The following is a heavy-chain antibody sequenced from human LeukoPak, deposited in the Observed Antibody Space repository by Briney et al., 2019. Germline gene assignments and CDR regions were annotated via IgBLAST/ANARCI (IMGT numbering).Heavy chain of an antibody. Sequence: GGSLRLSCAASGFTFSSYAMSWVRQAPGKGLEWVSAISGSGGSTYYADSVKGRFTISRDNSKNTLYLQMNSLRAEDTAVYYCARGHVDYATPEYFQHWGQGTLVTVSS. J-gene: IGHJ1*01. V-gene: IGHV3-23*01. CDR1: GFTFSSYA. CDR2: ISGSGGST. D-gene: IGHD2-2*01. CDR3: ARGHVDYATPEYFQH.